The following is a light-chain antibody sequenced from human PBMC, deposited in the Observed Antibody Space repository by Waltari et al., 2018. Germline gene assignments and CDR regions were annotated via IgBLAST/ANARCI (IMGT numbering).Light chain of an antibody. Sequence: DIVMTQSPLSLPVTPEEPASISCRSSQSLLHSNGYNYLDWYLQKPGQSPQLLIYLGSNRASGVADRFSGSGSGTAVTLKISRVEAEDVGVYYCMQALQTPITFGQGTRLEIK. CDR2: LGS. V-gene: IGKV2-28*01. CDR3: MQALQTPIT. J-gene: IGKJ5*01. CDR1: QSLLHSNGYNY.